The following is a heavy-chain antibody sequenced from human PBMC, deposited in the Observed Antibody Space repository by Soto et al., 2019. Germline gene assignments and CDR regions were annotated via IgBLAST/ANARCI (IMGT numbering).Heavy chain of an antibody. CDR2: IYWDDDK. CDR3: AHSFLTRYFDWFFSWFDP. J-gene: IGHJ5*02. D-gene: IGHD3-9*01. CDR1: GFSLSTSGVG. Sequence: QITLKESGPTLVKPTQTLTLTCTFSGFSLSTSGVGVGWIRQPPGKALEWLALIYWDDDKRYSPSLKSRLTITKDTSKNQVVLTMTNMDPVDTATYYCAHSFLTRYFDWFFSWFDPWGQGTLVTVSS. V-gene: IGHV2-5*02.